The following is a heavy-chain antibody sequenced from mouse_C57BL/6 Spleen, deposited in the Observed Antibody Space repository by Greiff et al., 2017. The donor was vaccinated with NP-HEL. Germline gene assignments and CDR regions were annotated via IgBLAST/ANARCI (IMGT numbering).Heavy chain of an antibody. D-gene: IGHD2-2*01. CDR3: AREGYRYAMDY. J-gene: IGHJ4*01. CDR2: IYPGSGST. Sequence: QVQLKQPGAELVKPGASVKMSCKASGYTFTSYWITWVKQRPGQGLEWIGDIYPGSGSTNYNEKFKSKATLTVDTSSSTAYMQLSSLTSEDSAVYYCAREGYRYAMDYWGQGTSVTVSS. CDR1: GYTFTSYW. V-gene: IGHV1-55*01.